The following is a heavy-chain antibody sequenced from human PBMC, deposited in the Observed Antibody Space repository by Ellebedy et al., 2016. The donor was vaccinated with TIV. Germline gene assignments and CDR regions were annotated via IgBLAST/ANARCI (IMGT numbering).Heavy chain of an antibody. Sequence: PGGPLRLSCAASGFTVSSNYMSWVRQAPGMGLEWVSVIYSGGSTYYADSVKGRFTISRDNSKNTLYLQMNTLRAEDTAVYYCARVVATITYGIYYFDYWGQGTLVTVSS. J-gene: IGHJ4*02. CDR2: IYSGGST. D-gene: IGHD5-12*01. CDR1: GFTVSSNY. CDR3: ARVVATITYGIYYFDY. V-gene: IGHV3-66*01.